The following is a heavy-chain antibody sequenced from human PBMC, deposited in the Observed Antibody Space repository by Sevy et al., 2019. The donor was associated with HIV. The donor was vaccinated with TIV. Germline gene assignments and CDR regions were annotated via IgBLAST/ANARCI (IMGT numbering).Heavy chain of an antibody. Sequence: GSVKVSCKASGYMFTDYYIHWVRQAPGQGLEWMAWINPNDGVTNYAQRFQGEVTVTRDTSISTAYMEMSRLRSDDTAIYYCARLTTMPTSDLYGMDVWGQGTSVTVSS. CDR1: GYMFTDYY. CDR3: ARLTTMPTSDLYGMDV. CDR2: INPNDGVT. V-gene: IGHV1-2*02. D-gene: IGHD4-17*01. J-gene: IGHJ6*02.